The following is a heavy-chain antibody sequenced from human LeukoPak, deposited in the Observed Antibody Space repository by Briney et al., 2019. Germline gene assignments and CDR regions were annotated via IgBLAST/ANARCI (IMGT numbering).Heavy chain of an antibody. CDR1: GYSFTTYW. J-gene: IGHJ6*03. CDR3: ARSISYYFYMDV. D-gene: IGHD3-3*01. Sequence: GESLKISCKGPGYSFTTYWIGWVRQMPGKGLEWMGIIYPGDSDTRYSPSFQGQVTISADKSISTAYLQWSSLKAADSAMYYCARSISYYFYMDVWGKGTTVTVSS. CDR2: IYPGDSDT. V-gene: IGHV5-51*01.